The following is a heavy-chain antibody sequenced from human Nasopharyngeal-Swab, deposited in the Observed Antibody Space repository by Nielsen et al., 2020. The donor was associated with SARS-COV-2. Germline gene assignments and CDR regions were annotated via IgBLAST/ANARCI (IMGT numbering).Heavy chain of an antibody. V-gene: IGHV3-30*04. CDR3: ARAVGAGEFDY. CDR1: GFTFSSYA. Sequence: GGSLRLSCAASGFTFSSYAMHWVRQAPGKGLEWVAVISYDGSNKYYADSVKGRFTISRDNSKNTLYLQMNSLRAEDTAVYHCARAVGAGEFDYWGQGTLVTVSS. CDR2: ISYDGSNK. J-gene: IGHJ4*02. D-gene: IGHD1-26*01.